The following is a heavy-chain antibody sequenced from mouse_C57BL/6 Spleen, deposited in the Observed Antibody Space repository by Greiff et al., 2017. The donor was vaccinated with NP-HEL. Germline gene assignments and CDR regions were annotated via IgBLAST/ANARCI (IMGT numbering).Heavy chain of an antibody. CDR2: IYPGDGDT. CDR1: GYAFSSSW. CDR3: ASWMIPRYFDV. V-gene: IGHV1-82*01. D-gene: IGHD2-3*01. J-gene: IGHJ1*03. Sequence: QVQLQQSGPELVKPGASVKISCKASGYAFSSSWMNWVKQRPGKGLEWIGRIYPGDGDTNYNGKFKGKATLTADKSSSTAYMQLSSLTSEDSAVYFCASWMIPRYFDVWGTGTTVTVSS.